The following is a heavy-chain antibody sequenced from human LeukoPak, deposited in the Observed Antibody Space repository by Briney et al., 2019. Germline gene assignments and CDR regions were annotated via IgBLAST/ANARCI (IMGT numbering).Heavy chain of an antibody. D-gene: IGHD6-19*01. CDR1: GFTFSSYA. J-gene: IGHJ4*02. Sequence: GGSLRLSCAASGFTFSSYAMSWVRQAPGKGLEWVSAISGSGGGTYYADSVKGRFTISRDNSKNTLYLQMNSLRAEDTAVYYCAKDLLRRQWLPYFDYWGQGTLVTVSS. V-gene: IGHV3-23*01. CDR2: ISGSGGGT. CDR3: AKDLLRRQWLPYFDY.